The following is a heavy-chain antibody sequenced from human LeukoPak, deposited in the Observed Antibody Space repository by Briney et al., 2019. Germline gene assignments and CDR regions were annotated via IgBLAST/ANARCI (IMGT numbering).Heavy chain of an antibody. V-gene: IGHV4-61*08. D-gene: IGHD3-22*01. Sequence: SETLSLTCAVSGGSISSGGYSWSWIRQPPGKGLEWIGYIYYSGSTNYNPSLKSRVTISVDTSKNQFSLKLSSVTAADTAVYYCARTDITMIVVASWDWYFDLWGRGTLVTVSS. CDR3: ARTDITMIVVASWDWYFDL. CDR2: IYYSGST. J-gene: IGHJ2*01. CDR1: GGSISSGGYS.